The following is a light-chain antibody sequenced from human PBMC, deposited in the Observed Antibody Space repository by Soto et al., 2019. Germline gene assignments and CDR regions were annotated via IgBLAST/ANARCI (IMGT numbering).Light chain of an antibody. V-gene: IGKV1-9*01. CDR1: QGIRSF. J-gene: IGKJ4*01. CDR3: LQLNSYPLT. CDR2: AAS. Sequence: DIQLTQSPSFLSASVGDRVTITCRASQGIRSFLAWYQQKPGRAPKLLISAASTLQSGVPSRFSGSGSGTEFTLTICCLQPEDFATYYCLQLNSYPLTFGGGTKVEIK.